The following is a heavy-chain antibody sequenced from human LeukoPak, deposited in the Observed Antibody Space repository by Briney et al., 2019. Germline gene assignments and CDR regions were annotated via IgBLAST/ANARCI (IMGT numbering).Heavy chain of an antibody. CDR2: IYFTGNT. D-gene: IGHD2/OR15-2a*01. CDR1: GASINTSRYY. Sequence: KRSERDSPTCPVSGASINTSRYYWAWIRQPPGKGLEWIGRIYFTGNTHYNPSLKSRVSVNIDRSKNQFSLKLSSVTAADTAVYYCARRRGGDGNNATNFDVWG. CDR3: ARRRGGDGNNATNFDV. J-gene: IGHJ3*01. V-gene: IGHV4-39*01.